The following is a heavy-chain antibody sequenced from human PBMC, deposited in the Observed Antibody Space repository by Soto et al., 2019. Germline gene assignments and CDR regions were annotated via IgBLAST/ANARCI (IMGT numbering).Heavy chain of an antibody. D-gene: IGHD2-21*02. Sequence: QLLESGGGLVQPGGSVRLSCAASGLTFGNYAMSWVRQAPGKGLEWVSAISGDSGRTYYADSVKGRFTISRDNSKNMLYLQMNTLRAEDTAVYYCAVTPNCGRDCSAASYWYFDIWGRGTLVTVSS. J-gene: IGHJ2*01. CDR2: ISGDSGRT. CDR3: AVTPNCGRDCSAASYWYFDI. V-gene: IGHV3-23*01. CDR1: GLTFGNYA.